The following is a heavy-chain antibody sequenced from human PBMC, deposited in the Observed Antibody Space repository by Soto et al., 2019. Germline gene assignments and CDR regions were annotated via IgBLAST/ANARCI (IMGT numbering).Heavy chain of an antibody. CDR1: GGSISSSNW. CDR2: IYHSGST. J-gene: IGHJ6*02. Sequence: SETLSLTCAVSGGSISSSNWWSWVRQPPGKGLEWIGEIYHSGSTNYNPSLKSRVTISVDKSKNQFPLKLSSVTAADTAVYYCARAGRIAVAGYYYYYGMDVWGQGTTVTVSS. CDR3: ARAGRIAVAGYYYYYGMDV. V-gene: IGHV4-4*02. D-gene: IGHD6-19*01.